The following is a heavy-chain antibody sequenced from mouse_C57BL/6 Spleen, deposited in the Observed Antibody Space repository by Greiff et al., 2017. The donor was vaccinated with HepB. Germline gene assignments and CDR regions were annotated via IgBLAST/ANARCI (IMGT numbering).Heavy chain of an antibody. D-gene: IGHD3-2*02. V-gene: IGHV1-54*01. CDR1: GYAFTNYL. J-gene: IGHJ3*01. CDR3: ARAEDRQLRLPFAY. CDR2: INPGSGGT. Sequence: VQLQQSGAELVRPGTSVKVSCKASGYAFTNYLIEWVQQRPVQGLEWIGVINPGSGGTNYNEKFKGKATLNADKSSSTAYMQLSSLTSEDSAVYFCARAEDRQLRLPFAYWGQGTLVTVSA.